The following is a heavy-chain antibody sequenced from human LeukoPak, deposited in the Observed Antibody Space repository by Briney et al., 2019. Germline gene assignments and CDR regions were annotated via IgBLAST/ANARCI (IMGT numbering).Heavy chain of an antibody. CDR1: GFTFSRYS. Sequence: PGGSLRLSCAASGFTFSRYSMTWVRQAPGKGLEWVSVISGSGGSTYYADSVKGRFTISRDNSKNTLYLQMNSLRAEDTAVYYCAKDPYGSGSYLHPDYWGQGTLVTVSS. J-gene: IGHJ4*02. CDR3: AKDPYGSGSYLHPDY. CDR2: ISGSGGST. D-gene: IGHD3-10*01. V-gene: IGHV3-23*01.